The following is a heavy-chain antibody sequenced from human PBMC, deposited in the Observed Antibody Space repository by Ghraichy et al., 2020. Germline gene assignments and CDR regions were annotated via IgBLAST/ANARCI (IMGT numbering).Heavy chain of an antibody. D-gene: IGHD3-10*01. CDR2: ISSSSSYI. J-gene: IGHJ6*02. CDR3: ASNNLWFGERDWDGMDV. Sequence: GGSLRLSCAASGFTFSSYSMNWVRQAPGKGLEWVSSISSSSSYIYYADSVKGRFTISRDNAKNSLYLQMNSLRAEDTAVYYCASNNLWFGERDWDGMDVWGQGTTVTIAS. CDR1: GFTFSSYS. V-gene: IGHV3-21*01.